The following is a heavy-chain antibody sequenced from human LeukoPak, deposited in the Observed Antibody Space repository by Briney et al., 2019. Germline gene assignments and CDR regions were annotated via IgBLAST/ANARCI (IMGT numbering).Heavy chain of an antibody. CDR3: AKDIQDGIFLWLAYYFDY. CDR1: GFTFSSYS. D-gene: IGHD6-19*01. Sequence: GGSLRLSCAASGFTFSSYSMNWVRQAPGKGLEWVSLISGDGGSTYYADSVKGRFTISRDNSKNSLYLQMNSLRTEDTALYYCAKDIQDGIFLWLAYYFDYWGQGTLFTVSS. J-gene: IGHJ4*02. CDR2: ISGDGGST. V-gene: IGHV3-43*02.